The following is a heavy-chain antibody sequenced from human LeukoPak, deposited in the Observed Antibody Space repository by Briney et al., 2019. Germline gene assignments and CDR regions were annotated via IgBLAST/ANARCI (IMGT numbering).Heavy chain of an antibody. CDR2: IYSGGST. Sequence: GGSLRLSCAAPGLTVSSNYMSWVRQAPGKGLEWVSVIYSGGSTYYADSVKGRFTISRDNSKNTLYLQMDTLRAEDTAVYYCARVDTAVVGYYYGMDVWGQGTTVTVSS. CDR1: GLTVSSNY. D-gene: IGHD5-18*01. CDR3: ARVDTAVVGYYYGMDV. V-gene: IGHV3-53*01. J-gene: IGHJ6*02.